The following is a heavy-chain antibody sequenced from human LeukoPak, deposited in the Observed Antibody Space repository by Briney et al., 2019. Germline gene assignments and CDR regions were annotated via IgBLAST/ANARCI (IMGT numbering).Heavy chain of an antibody. J-gene: IGHJ2*01. D-gene: IGHD5-18*01. CDR2: ISGSGGST. V-gene: IGHV3-23*01. Sequence: GGSLRLSCAASGLTFSSYAMSWVRQAPGKGLERVSAISGSGGSTYYADSVKGRFTISRDNSKNTLYLQMNSLRAEDTAVYYCARGAYNYGPIYWHFDLWGRGTLVTVSS. CDR3: ARGAYNYGPIYWHFDL. CDR1: GLTFSSYA.